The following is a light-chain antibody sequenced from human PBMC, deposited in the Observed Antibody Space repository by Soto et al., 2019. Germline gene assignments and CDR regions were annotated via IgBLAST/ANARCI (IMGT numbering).Light chain of an antibody. CDR3: QQLNGSPWT. CDR1: PAIASF. Sequence: IPLAPSALTLSLSAXDIAPITCRASPAIASFLAWYQQKPGTAPKLLIYGASTLQSGVPSRFSGSRSGTDYTLTIASLQPEDFATYYCQQLNGSPWTFGQGTKVDIK. J-gene: IGKJ1*01. V-gene: IGKV1-9*01. CDR2: GAS.